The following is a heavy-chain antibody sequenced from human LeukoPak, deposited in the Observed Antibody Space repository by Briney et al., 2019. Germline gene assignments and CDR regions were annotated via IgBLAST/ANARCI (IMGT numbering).Heavy chain of an antibody. CDR2: ISGSGGST. CDR1: GFTFSTYA. CDR3: AKHSDCSGSTCYKFDY. Sequence: GGSLRLSCAASGFTFSTYAMSWVRQAPGKGLEWVSFISGSGGSTNYADSVKGRFTISRDNSKNTVYLQMNTLRAEDTALYYCAKHSDCSGSTCYKFDYWGQGSLVTASS. J-gene: IGHJ4*02. V-gene: IGHV3-23*01. D-gene: IGHD2-15*01.